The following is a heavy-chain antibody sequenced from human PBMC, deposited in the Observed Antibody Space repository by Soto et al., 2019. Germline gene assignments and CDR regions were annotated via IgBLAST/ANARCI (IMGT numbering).Heavy chain of an antibody. CDR2: IYHSGST. CDR1: GGSISSGGYS. J-gene: IGHJ4*02. CDR3: ARGSVEMATMLDY. Sequence: SATLSLTCAVSGGSISSGGYSWSWIRQTPGKGLEWIGYIYHSGSTYYNPSLKSRVTISVDRSKNQFSLKLSSVTAADTAVYYCARGSVEMATMLDYWGQGTLVTVSS. V-gene: IGHV4-30-2*01. D-gene: IGHD5-12*01.